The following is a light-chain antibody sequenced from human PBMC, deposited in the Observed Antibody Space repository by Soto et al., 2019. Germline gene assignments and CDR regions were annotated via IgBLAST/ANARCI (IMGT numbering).Light chain of an antibody. J-gene: IGKJ1*01. Sequence: FEVSQSPSSLSAAVGDRVTITFPASQSISSYLNWYQQKPGKAPNLLIYSASNLQTGVPSRFSGSGSGTEFTLTISSLQADDFAIYYCQQYNSYSWPLAPGTKVDIK. CDR3: QQYNSYSWP. V-gene: IGKV1-39*01. CDR1: QSISSY. CDR2: SAS.